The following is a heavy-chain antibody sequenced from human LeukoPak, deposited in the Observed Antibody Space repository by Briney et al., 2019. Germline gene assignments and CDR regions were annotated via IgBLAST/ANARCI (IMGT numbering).Heavy chain of an antibody. Sequence: SGTLSLSCTVSGGSISSSSYYWGWIRQPPGKGLEWIGSIHCGGSTYSNPSLKSRVTISVDTSKNQFSLKLSSVTAADTAVYYCARILFGVVTTNYYFYYYMDVWGKGTTVTVSS. CDR1: GGSISSSSYY. J-gene: IGHJ6*03. CDR3: ARILFGVVTTNYYFYYYMDV. CDR2: IHCGGST. D-gene: IGHD3-3*01. V-gene: IGHV4-39*01.